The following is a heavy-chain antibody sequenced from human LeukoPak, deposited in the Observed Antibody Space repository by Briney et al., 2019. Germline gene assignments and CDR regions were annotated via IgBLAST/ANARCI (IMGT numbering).Heavy chain of an antibody. Sequence: GGSLRLSCAASGFTFSDYSMNWVRQAPGRGLEWVSSISRGSRHVYYADSLEGRFTISRDNAKNSLYLQMNSLRAEDTAVYYCARGYCSGGSCYDYWGQGTLVTVSS. D-gene: IGHD2-15*01. V-gene: IGHV3-21*01. CDR3: ARGYCSGGSCYDY. J-gene: IGHJ4*02. CDR1: GFTFSDYS. CDR2: ISRGSRHV.